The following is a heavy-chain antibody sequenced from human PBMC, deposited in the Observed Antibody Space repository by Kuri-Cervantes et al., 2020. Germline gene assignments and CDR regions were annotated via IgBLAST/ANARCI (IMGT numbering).Heavy chain of an antibody. CDR3: AKVSVNYDILTGYYPEGYYFGY. D-gene: IGHD3-9*01. V-gene: IGHV3-9*01. Sequence: SLKISCAASGFTFSSYAMSWVRQAPGKGLEWVSGISWNSGSIGYADSVKGRFTISRDNAKNSLYLQMNSLRAEDTALYYCAKVSVNYDILTGYYPEGYYFGYWGQGTLVTVSS. CDR1: GFTFSSYA. CDR2: ISWNSGSI. J-gene: IGHJ4*02.